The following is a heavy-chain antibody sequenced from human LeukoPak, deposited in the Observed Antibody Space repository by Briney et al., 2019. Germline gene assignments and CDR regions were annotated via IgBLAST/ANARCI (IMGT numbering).Heavy chain of an antibody. D-gene: IGHD2-21*01. CDR1: GFTFSSYA. CDR2: ISGSGGST. CDR3: AKEFVHCGGDCGDY. Sequence: GGSLRLSCAASGFTFSSYAMSWVRQATGKGLVWVSAISGSGGSTYYADSVKGRFTISRDNSKNTLYLQMDSLRAEDTAVYYCAKEFVHCGGDCGDYWGQGTLVTVSS. J-gene: IGHJ4*02. V-gene: IGHV3-23*01.